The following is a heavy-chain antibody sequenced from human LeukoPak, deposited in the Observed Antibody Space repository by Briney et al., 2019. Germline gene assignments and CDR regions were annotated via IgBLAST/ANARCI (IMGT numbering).Heavy chain of an antibody. CDR1: GYTFTSYD. D-gene: IGHD3-3*01. Sequence: ASVKVSCKASGYTFTSYDINWVRQATGQGLEWMGWMNPNSGNTGYAQKFQGRVTMTRNTSISTAYMELSSLRSEDTAVYYCARRYYDFWSGYYSNNWFDPWGQGTLVTVPS. J-gene: IGHJ5*02. V-gene: IGHV1-8*01. CDR3: ARRYYDFWSGYYSNNWFDP. CDR2: MNPNSGNT.